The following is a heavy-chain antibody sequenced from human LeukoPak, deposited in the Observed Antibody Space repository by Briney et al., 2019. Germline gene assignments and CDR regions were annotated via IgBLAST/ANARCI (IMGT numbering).Heavy chain of an antibody. V-gene: IGHV1-8*01. D-gene: IGHD3-10*01. J-gene: IGHJ4*02. CDR1: GYTFTSYD. CDR3: ARADYYGSGSYYNLCDY. Sequence: GASVKVSCKASGYTFTSYDINWVRQATGQGLEWMGWMNPNSGNTGYAQKFQGRVTMTRNTSTSTAYMELSSLRSEDTAVYYCARADYYGSGSYYNLCDYWGQGTLVTVSS. CDR2: MNPNSGNT.